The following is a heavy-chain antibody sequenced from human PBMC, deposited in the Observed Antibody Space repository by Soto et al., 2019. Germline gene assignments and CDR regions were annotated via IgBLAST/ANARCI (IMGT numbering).Heavy chain of an antibody. CDR3: ARWGSDYGDYIGAFDI. J-gene: IGHJ3*02. V-gene: IGHV1-18*01. CDR2: ISAYNGNT. Sequence: ASVKVSCKASGYTFTSYGISWVRQAPGQGLEWMGWISAYNGNTNYAQKLQGRVTMTTDTSTSTAYMELRSLRSDDTAVYYCARWGSDYGDYIGAFDIWGQGTMVTVSS. D-gene: IGHD4-17*01. CDR1: GYTFTSYG.